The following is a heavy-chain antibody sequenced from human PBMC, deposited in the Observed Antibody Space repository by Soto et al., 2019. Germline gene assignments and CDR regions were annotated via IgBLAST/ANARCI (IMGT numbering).Heavy chain of an antibody. J-gene: IGHJ6*02. CDR1: GFTFDDYA. D-gene: IGHD3-10*01. V-gene: IGHV3-9*01. CDR3: AKAMVRAIGYYYGMDV. Sequence: GGSLRLSCAASGFTFDDYAMHWVRQAPGKGLEWVSGISWNSGSIGYADSEKRRFTISRDNTKNSLYLQMNSLRAEDTALYYCAKAMVRAIGYYYGMDVWGQGTTVTVSS. CDR2: ISWNSGSI.